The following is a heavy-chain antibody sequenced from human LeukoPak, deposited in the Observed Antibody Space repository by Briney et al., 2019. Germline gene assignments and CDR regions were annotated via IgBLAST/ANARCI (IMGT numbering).Heavy chain of an antibody. J-gene: IGHJ5*02. CDR3: ARASYDFWSGYSFNWFDP. D-gene: IGHD3-3*01. CDR2: IYYSGST. CDR1: GGSISSYY. Sequence: SETLSLTCTVSGGSISSYYWSWIRQPPAKGLEWIGYIYYSGSTNYNPSLKSRVTISVDTSKNQSSLKLSSVPAADTAVYYCARASYDFWSGYSFNWFDPWGQGTLVTVSS. V-gene: IGHV4-59*01.